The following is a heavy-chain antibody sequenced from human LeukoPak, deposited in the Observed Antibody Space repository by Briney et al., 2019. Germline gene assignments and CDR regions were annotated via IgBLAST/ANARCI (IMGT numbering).Heavy chain of an antibody. D-gene: IGHD6-13*01. Sequence: GGSLRLSCAASGFTFSSYGMHWVRQAPGKGLEWVAVISYDGSNKYYADSVKGRFTISRDNSKNTLYLQMNSLRAEDTAVYYCAKLIAAAGRFDYWGQGTLVTVSP. CDR2: ISYDGSNK. J-gene: IGHJ4*02. V-gene: IGHV3-30*18. CDR1: GFTFSSYG. CDR3: AKLIAAAGRFDY.